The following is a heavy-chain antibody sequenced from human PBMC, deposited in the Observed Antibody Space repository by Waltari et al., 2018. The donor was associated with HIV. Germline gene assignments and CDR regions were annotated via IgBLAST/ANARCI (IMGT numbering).Heavy chain of an antibody. Sequence: EVQLVESGGGLVQPGRSLRLSCAASGLTFDDYAIHWVRQAPGKGLEWVSGISWNSGSIGYADSVKGRFTISRDNAKNSLYLQMNSLRAEDTALYYCAKETYYYGSGIYYYYYYGMDVWGQGTTVTVSS. CDR3: AKETYYYGSGIYYYYYYGMDV. J-gene: IGHJ6*02. CDR2: ISWNSGSI. CDR1: GLTFDDYA. V-gene: IGHV3-9*01. D-gene: IGHD3-10*01.